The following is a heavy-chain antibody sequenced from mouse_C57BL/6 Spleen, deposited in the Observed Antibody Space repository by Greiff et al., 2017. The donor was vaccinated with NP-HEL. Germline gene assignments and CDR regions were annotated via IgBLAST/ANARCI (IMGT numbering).Heavy chain of an antibody. CDR3: ARKETGTVDY. J-gene: IGHJ2*01. CDR2: IYPGDGDT. D-gene: IGHD4-1*01. Sequence: QVQLQQSGPELVKPGASVKISCKASGYAFSSSWMNWVKQRPGKGLEWIGRIYPGDGDTNYNGKFKGKATLTADKSSNTAYIQLSSLTSEDSAVYFCARKETGTVDYWGQGTTLTVSS. CDR1: GYAFSSSW. V-gene: IGHV1-82*01.